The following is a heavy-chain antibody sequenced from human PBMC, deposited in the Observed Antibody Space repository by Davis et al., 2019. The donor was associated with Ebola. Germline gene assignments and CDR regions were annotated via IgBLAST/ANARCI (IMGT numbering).Heavy chain of an antibody. V-gene: IGHV4-34*01. J-gene: IGHJ6*02. Sequence: MPSETLSLTCAVYGGSFSGYYWSWIRQPPGKGLEWIGEINHSGSTNYNPSLKSRVTISVDTSKNQFSLKLSSVTAADTAVYYCARDAGLSWGMDVWGQGTTATVSS. CDR1: GGSFSGYY. D-gene: IGHD3-16*02. CDR3: ARDAGLSWGMDV. CDR2: INHSGST.